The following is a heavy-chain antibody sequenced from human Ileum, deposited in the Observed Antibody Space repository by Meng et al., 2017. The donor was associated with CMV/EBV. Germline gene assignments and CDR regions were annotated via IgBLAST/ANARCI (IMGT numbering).Heavy chain of an antibody. CDR2: ISGGEATT. CDR1: GFTFSNYA. V-gene: IGHV3-23*01. CDR3: VKDDNNSWYSKSSQNFDY. Sequence: GGSLRLSCAASGFTFSNYAMSWVRQAPGKGLEWVSAISGGEATTYYADSVKGRFTISRDNSKNTLYLQMNSLGAEVTAVYYCVKDDNNSWYSKSSQNFDYWGQGGLVTVSS. D-gene: IGHD6-13*01. J-gene: IGHJ4*02.